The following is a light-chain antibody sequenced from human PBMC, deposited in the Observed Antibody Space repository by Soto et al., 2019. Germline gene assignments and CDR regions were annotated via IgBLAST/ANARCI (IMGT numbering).Light chain of an antibody. V-gene: IGKV1-39*01. Sequence: DFEMTQSPSSLSAVVGDRVTITCRASQSIGTFLSWYQQKSGRAPKLLIYAASNVQSGVPSRISGSGSGTDFTLTISSLQPEDFATYYCQQSYSMPGTFGQGTRLEI. CDR1: QSIGTF. CDR2: AAS. J-gene: IGKJ5*01. CDR3: QQSYSMPGT.